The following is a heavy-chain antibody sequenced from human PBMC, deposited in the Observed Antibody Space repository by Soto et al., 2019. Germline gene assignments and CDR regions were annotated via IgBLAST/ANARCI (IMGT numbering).Heavy chain of an antibody. CDR3: AKATRIGSGYYFDY. CDR2: ISGSGGST. J-gene: IGHJ4*02. V-gene: IGHV3-23*01. Sequence: GGSLRLSCAASGFTFSSYAMSWVRQAPGTGLEWVSAISGSGGSTYYADSVKGRFTISRDNSKNTLHLQMNSLMAEDTAVYYCAKATRIGSGYYFDYWGQGTLVTVSS. D-gene: IGHD3-22*01. CDR1: GFTFSSYA.